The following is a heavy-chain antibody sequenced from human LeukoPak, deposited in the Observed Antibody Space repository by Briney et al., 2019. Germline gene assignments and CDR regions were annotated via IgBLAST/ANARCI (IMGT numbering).Heavy chain of an antibody. CDR3: ARVKYYYYMDV. V-gene: IGHV1-8*01. J-gene: IGHJ6*03. Sequence: ASVKVSFKATGYTYTSHHFNWVRQASGRERGWIGWMNPNSGNTGYAQKFQGRVTMTRNTPISTAYMELSSLISEDTAVYYCARVKYYYYMDVWGKGTTVTVSS. CDR1: GYTYTSHH. CDR2: MNPNSGNT.